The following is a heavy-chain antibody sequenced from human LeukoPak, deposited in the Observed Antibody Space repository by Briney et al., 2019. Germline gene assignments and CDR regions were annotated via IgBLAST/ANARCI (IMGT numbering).Heavy chain of an antibody. V-gene: IGHV3-7*03. CDR3: ARGYYDILTGYYKAHYFDY. D-gene: IGHD3-9*01. J-gene: IGHJ4*02. CDR1: GFTFSSYW. Sequence: GGSLRLSCAASGFTFSSYWMSWVRQAPGKGLEWVANIKQDGSEEYYVDSVKGRFTISRDNVKNSLYLQMNSLRAEDTAVYYCARGYYDILTGYYKAHYFDYWGQGTLVTVSS. CDR2: IKQDGSEE.